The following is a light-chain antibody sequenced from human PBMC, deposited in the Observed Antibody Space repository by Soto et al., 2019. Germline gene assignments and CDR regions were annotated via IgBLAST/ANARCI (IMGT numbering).Light chain of an antibody. CDR1: QSISSY. Sequence: DIQMTQSPSSLSASVGDRVTITCRASQSISSYLNWYQQKPVKAPKLLIYAASSLQRGVPSRFSGSGSGTDFTLTISSLQPEAFATYYCQPGYSTPYTFGQGTKLEI. J-gene: IGKJ2*01. CDR3: QPGYSTPYT. CDR2: AAS. V-gene: IGKV1-39*01.